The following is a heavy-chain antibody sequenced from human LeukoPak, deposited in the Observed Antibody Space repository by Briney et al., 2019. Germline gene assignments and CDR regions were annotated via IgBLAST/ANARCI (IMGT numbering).Heavy chain of an antibody. CDR2: ISSSSSYI. CDR3: AGRGPDSDY. V-gene: IGHV3-21*01. Sequence: PGGSLRLSCAASGFTFSSYSMNWVRQAPGQGLEWVSSISSSSSYIYYADSVKGRFTISRDNAKNSLYLQMNSLRAEDTAVYYCAGRGPDSDYWGQGTLVTVSS. CDR1: GFTFSSYS. J-gene: IGHJ4*02. D-gene: IGHD3-10*01.